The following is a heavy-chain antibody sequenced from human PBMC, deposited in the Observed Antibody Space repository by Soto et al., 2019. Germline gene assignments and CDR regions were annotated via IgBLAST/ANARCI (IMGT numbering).Heavy chain of an antibody. J-gene: IGHJ5*02. CDR3: AREIVTAGGNNYFDP. V-gene: IGHV4-4*02. CDR2: VYHTGDT. Sequence: SETLSLTCGASGGTVASSHWWSWVRQSPGRGLEWIGNVYHTGDTNFNPSLQSRVTFSVDKSNNQFSLRLTSVTAADTAVYFCAREIVTAGGNNYFDPWGPGTLVTVSS. CDR1: GGTVASSHW. D-gene: IGHD2-21*02.